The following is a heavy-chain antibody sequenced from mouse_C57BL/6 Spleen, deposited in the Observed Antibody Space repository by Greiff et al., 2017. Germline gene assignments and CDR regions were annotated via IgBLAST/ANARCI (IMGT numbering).Heavy chain of an antibody. J-gene: IGHJ4*01. D-gene: IGHD2-3*01. CDR2: IYIGNGYT. Sequence: EVQRVESGAELVRPGSSVKMSCKTSGYTFTSYGITWVKQRPGQGLEWIGYIYIGNGYTEYNEKFKGKATLTSDTSDSTAYMPLSGLTSDDSAIYCCARGGYDGYYGGAMDYWGQGTSVTVSS. CDR3: ARGGYDGYYGGAMDY. CDR1: GYTFTSYG. V-gene: IGHV1-58*01.